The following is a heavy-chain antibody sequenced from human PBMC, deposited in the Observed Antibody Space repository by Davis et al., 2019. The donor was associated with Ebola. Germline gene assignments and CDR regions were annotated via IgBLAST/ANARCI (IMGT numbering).Heavy chain of an antibody. CDR1: GGSVSSDVYS. D-gene: IGHD2-21*01. CDR2: VYNRETT. J-gene: IGHJ4*02. CDR3: AKETRGGAQDQ. V-gene: IGHV4-61*08. Sequence: PSETLSLTCTVAGGSVSSDVYSWNWIRQSPGKGLEWIGFVYNRETTNYNPSLNSRVSISKDTSKNQFSLKLSSVTTADTAIYYCAKETRGGAQDQWGQGTLVTVSS.